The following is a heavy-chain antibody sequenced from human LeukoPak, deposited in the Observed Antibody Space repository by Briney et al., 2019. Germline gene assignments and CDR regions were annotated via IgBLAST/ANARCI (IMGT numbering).Heavy chain of an antibody. CDR2: INEDGSEK. V-gene: IGHV3-7*01. CDR1: GFIFRNYW. CDR3: ARLPYYYDSSGSVWFDP. D-gene: IGHD3-22*01. Sequence: GGSLRLSCEAAGFIFRNYWMGWVRQAPGKGLEWVANINEDGSEKYYVDSVKGRFTISRDNAKNSLYLQMNILRAEDTAVYYCARLPYYYDSSGSVWFDPWGQGTLVTVSS. J-gene: IGHJ5*02.